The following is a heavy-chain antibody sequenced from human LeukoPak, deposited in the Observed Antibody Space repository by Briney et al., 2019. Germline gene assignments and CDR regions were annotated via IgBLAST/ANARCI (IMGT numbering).Heavy chain of an antibody. CDR1: GGSLSGYY. D-gene: IGHD3-10*01. CDR3: ARGGYYGSGNDFRFDP. Sequence: SEALSLTCAVYGGSLSGYYWSWIRQPPGKGLEWIGEINHSGGTNYNPSLKSRVTISVDTSKNQFSLKLSSVTAADTAVYYCARGGYYGSGNDFRFDPWGQGTLVTVSS. CDR2: INHSGGT. V-gene: IGHV4-34*01. J-gene: IGHJ5*02.